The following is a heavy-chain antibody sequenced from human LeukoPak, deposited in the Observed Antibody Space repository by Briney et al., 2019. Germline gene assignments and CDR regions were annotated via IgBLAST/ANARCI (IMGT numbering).Heavy chain of an antibody. CDR3: ARSAGGGHYYYYGMDV. J-gene: IGHJ6*02. CDR1: GYTFTGYY. D-gene: IGHD4-23*01. V-gene: IGHV1-2*02. CDR2: INPNSGGT. Sequence: GASVKVSCKASGYTFTGYYMHWVRQVPGQGLEWMGWINPNSGGTNYAQKFQGRVTMTRDTSISTAYMELSRLRSDDTAVYYCARSAGGGHYYYYGMDVWGQGTTVTVSS.